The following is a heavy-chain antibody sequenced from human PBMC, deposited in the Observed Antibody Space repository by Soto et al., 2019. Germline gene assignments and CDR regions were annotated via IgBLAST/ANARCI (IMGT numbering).Heavy chain of an antibody. J-gene: IGHJ6*02. CDR3: ATTASGSYGYYYYGMDV. CDR2: ITPIFGTA. CDR1: GYTFTSYG. D-gene: IGHD1-26*01. Sequence: GASVKVSCKASGYTFTSYGISWVRQAPGQGLEWMGGITPIFGTANYAQKFQGRVTITADESTSTAYMELSSLRSEDTAVYYCATTASGSYGYYYYGMDVWGQGTTVTVSS. V-gene: IGHV1-69*13.